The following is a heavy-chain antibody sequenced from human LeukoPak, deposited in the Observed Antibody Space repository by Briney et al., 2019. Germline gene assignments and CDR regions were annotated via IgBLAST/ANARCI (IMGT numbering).Heavy chain of an antibody. CDR1: GGSFSGYY. Sequence: SETLSLTCAVYGGSFSGYYWSWIRQPPGKGLEWIGEINHSGSTNYNPSLKSRVTISADTSKNQFSLKLNSVTAADTAVYYCARGVRYCTNGVCHRYFDYWGQGTLVTVSS. D-gene: IGHD2-8*01. CDR3: ARGVRYCTNGVCHRYFDY. J-gene: IGHJ4*02. CDR2: INHSGST. V-gene: IGHV4-34*01.